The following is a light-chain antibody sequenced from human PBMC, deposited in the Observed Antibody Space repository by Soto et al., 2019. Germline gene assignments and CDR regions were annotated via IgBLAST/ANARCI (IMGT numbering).Light chain of an antibody. Sequence: DIQMTQSPSTVSASVGDRVTITCRASQGISSLLAWYQQKPGKAPNLLIHNASSLQSGVPSRFSGSGSGTEFTLTISSLQPGDFATYYCQQANSFPLTFGGGTKVEIK. CDR1: QGISSL. CDR2: NAS. J-gene: IGKJ4*01. V-gene: IGKV1-12*01. CDR3: QQANSFPLT.